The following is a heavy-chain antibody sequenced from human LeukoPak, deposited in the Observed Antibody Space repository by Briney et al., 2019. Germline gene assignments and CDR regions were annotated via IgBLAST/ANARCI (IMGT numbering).Heavy chain of an antibody. CDR3: ARDYGYSSSLDY. J-gene: IGHJ4*02. CDR2: ISSGSSTI. Sequence: GGSLRLSCAAYGFIFRSSNMNWVRQAPGNGLEWVSYISSGSSTIHYADSVKGRFTVSRDNAKNSLYLQMNSLRDEDTAVYYCARDYGYSSSLDYWGQGTLVSVSS. V-gene: IGHV3-48*02. D-gene: IGHD6-13*01. CDR1: GFIFRSSN.